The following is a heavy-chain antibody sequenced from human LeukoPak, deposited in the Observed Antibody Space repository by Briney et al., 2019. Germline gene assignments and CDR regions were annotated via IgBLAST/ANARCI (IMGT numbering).Heavy chain of an antibody. D-gene: IGHD3-3*01. Sequence: GGSLRLSCAASGFTFSSYAMSWVRQAPGKGLEWVSATSGSGGSTYYADSVKGRFTISRDNSKNTLYLQMDSLRAEDTAVYYCAKDYDFWSGSYFDYWGQGTLVTVSS. CDR2: TSGSGGST. CDR3: AKDYDFWSGSYFDY. V-gene: IGHV3-23*01. J-gene: IGHJ4*02. CDR1: GFTFSSYA.